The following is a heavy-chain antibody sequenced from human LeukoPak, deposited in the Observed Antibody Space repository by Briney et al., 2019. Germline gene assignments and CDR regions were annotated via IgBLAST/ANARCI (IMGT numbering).Heavy chain of an antibody. J-gene: IGHJ4*02. CDR3: ARDKYGDQYYFDY. V-gene: IGHV3-21*01. CDR1: GFTFSSYS. CDR2: ISSSSSYI. Sequence: GGSLRLSCAADGFTFSSYSMNWVRQAPGKGLEWVSFISSSSSYIYYADSVKGRFTISRDNARNSLYLQMNSLRAEDTAVYYCARDKYGDQYYFDYWGQGTLVTVSS. D-gene: IGHD4-17*01.